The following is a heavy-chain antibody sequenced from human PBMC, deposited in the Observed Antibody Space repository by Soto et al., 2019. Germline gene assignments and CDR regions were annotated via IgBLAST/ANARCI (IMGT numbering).Heavy chain of an antibody. CDR2: IIPIFGTA. CDR1: GGTFSSYA. D-gene: IGHD3-9*01. J-gene: IGHJ5*02. Sequence: SVKVSCKASGGTFSSYAISWLRQAAGQGLEWMGGIIPIFGTANYAQKFQGRVTITADESTSTAYMELSSLRSEDTAVYYCAREGKYYDILTGYYNVIGFDPWGQGTLVTVSS. CDR3: AREGKYYDILTGYYNVIGFDP. V-gene: IGHV1-69*13.